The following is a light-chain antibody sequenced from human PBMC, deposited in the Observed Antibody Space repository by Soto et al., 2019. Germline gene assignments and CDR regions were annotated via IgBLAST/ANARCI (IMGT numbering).Light chain of an antibody. J-gene: IGKJ1*01. Sequence: EIVLTQSPATLSLSPGERATLSCRASQSVSSSLAWYQQKPGQAPRLLIYGASTRATGIPARFSGSGSGTEFTLTISSLQSEDFAVYFCEQYQQWPPTFGQGTKVDIK. CDR2: GAS. CDR1: QSVSSS. CDR3: EQYQQWPPT. V-gene: IGKV3-15*01.